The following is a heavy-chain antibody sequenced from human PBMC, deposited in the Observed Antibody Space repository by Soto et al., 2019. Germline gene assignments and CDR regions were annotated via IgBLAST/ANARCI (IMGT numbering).Heavy chain of an antibody. Sequence: ASLKVSCKTSGSTFTSYAMHCVRHTPGQRLEWMGWINAGNGNTKYSQKLQGRVTITRDTSASTAYMELSSLRSEDTAVYYCARGSILTGYMFEYWGQGTLVTVSS. CDR3: ARGSILTGYMFEY. J-gene: IGHJ4*02. V-gene: IGHV1-3*01. CDR1: GSTFTSYA. CDR2: INAGNGNT. D-gene: IGHD3-9*01.